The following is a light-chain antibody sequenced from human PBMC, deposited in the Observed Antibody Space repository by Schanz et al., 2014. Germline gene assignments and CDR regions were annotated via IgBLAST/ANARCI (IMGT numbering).Light chain of an antibody. CDR3: AAWDDSLSGHVV. CDR1: SSNIGSNT. J-gene: IGLJ7*01. Sequence: QSVLTQPPSASGPPGQRVTISCSGSSSNIGSNTVNWYQQLPGTAPKLLIYYNNQRPSGVPDRFSGSKSGTSASLAISGLRSEDEADYYCAAWDDSLSGHVVFGGGTQLTVL. CDR2: YNN. V-gene: IGLV1-44*01.